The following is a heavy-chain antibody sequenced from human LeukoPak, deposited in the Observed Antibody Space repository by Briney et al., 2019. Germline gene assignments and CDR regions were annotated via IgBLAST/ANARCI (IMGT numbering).Heavy chain of an antibody. Sequence: SVKVSCKASGGTFSSYAISWVRQAPGQGIEWMGWIIPIFGTANYAQKFQGRVTITTDEPTSTAYMELSSLRSEDTAVYYCARRLGLGYGDYESAFDIWGQGTMVTVSS. J-gene: IGHJ3*02. CDR3: ARRLGLGYGDYESAFDI. CDR2: IIPIFGTA. CDR1: GGTFSSYA. V-gene: IGHV1-69*05. D-gene: IGHD4-17*01.